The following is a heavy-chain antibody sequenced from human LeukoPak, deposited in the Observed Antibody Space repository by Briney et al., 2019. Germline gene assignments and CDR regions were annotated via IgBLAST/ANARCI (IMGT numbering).Heavy chain of an antibody. V-gene: IGHV3-7*03. D-gene: IGHD4-11*01. CDR1: GFTFSSYW. CDR2: INQDGSEK. CDR3: ARDYSRWFDP. Sequence: PGGSLRLSCAASGFTFSSYWMTWVRQAPGKGLEWVANINQDGSEKYYVDSVKGRFTISRDNAKNSLYLQMNNLRAEDTAVYYCARDYSRWFDPWGQGTLVTVSS. J-gene: IGHJ5*02.